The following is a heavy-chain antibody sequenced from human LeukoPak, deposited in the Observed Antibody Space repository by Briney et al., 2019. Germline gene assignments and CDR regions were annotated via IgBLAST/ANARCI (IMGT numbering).Heavy chain of an antibody. Sequence: GASVKVSCKVSGCTLTELSMHWVRQAPGKGLEWMGGFDPEDGETIYAQKFQGRVTMTEDTSTDTAYMELSSLRSEDTAVYYCATRVDTAMVTYYGMDVWGQGTTVTVSS. V-gene: IGHV1-24*01. J-gene: IGHJ6*02. CDR3: ATRVDTAMVTYYGMDV. CDR2: FDPEDGET. CDR1: GCTLTELS. D-gene: IGHD5-18*01.